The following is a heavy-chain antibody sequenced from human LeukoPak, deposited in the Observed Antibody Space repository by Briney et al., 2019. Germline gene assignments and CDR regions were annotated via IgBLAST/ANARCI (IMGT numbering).Heavy chain of an antibody. V-gene: IGHV3-11*04. CDR2: ISSSGSTI. Sequence: GGSLRLSCAASGFTFSDYYMSWIRQAPGKGLEWVSYISSSGSTIYYADSVKGRFTISRDNAKNSLYLQMNSLRAEDTAVYYCARAGYYSSTSCYKGGDAFDIWGQGTMVTVSS. CDR1: GFTFSDYY. D-gene: IGHD2-2*02. CDR3: ARAGYYSSTSCYKGGDAFDI. J-gene: IGHJ3*02.